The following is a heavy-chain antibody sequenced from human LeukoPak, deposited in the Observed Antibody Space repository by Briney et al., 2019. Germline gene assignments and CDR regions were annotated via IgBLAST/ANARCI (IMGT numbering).Heavy chain of an antibody. CDR1: GFTFSSYS. CDR3: ARGPYSSGWYQYYYYYMDV. CDR2: ISSSSSYI. V-gene: IGHV3-21*01. J-gene: IGHJ6*03. Sequence: TGGSLRLSCAASGFTFSSYSMNWVRQAPGKGLEWVSSISSSSSYIYYADSVKGRFTISRDNAKNSLYLQMNSLRAEDTAVYYCARGPYSSGWYQYYYYYMDVWGKGTTVTISS. D-gene: IGHD6-19*01.